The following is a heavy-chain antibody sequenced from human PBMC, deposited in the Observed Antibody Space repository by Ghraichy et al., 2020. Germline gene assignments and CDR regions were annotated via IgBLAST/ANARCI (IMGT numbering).Heavy chain of an antibody. V-gene: IGHV3-7*03. J-gene: IGHJ4*02. CDR1: GFTFSGYW. D-gene: IGHD6-19*01. Sequence: GGSLRLSCVVSGFTFSGYWMSWVRQAPGKGLEWVANIKDDGSEKHYVDSVKGRFTISRDNAKNSLYLDMNSLRAEDTAVYFCARGGALAGRYSYWGQGTLVTVSS. CDR3: ARGGALAGRYSY. CDR2: IKDDGSEK.